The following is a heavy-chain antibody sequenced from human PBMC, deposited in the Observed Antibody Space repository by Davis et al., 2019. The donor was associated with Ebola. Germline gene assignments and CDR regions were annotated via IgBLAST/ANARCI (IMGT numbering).Heavy chain of an antibody. CDR3: AREGLTTVTTPGGMDV. V-gene: IGHV3-33*08. D-gene: IGHD4-17*01. Sequence: GESLKISCAASGFTFSSYAMHWVRQAPGKGLEWVAVIWYDGSNKYYADSVKGRFTISRDNSKNTLYLQMNSLRAEDTAVYYCAREGLTTVTTPGGMDVWGQGTTVTVSS. CDR2: IWYDGSNK. J-gene: IGHJ6*02. CDR1: GFTFSSYA.